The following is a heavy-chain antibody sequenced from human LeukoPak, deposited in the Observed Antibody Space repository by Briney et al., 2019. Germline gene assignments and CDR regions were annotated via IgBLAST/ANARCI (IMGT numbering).Heavy chain of an antibody. CDR2: VDYSGRT. J-gene: IGHJ4*02. Sequence: SETLSLTCAVYGGSFSGYYWSWIRQPPGKGLEWIGYVDYSGRTKYSPSLKSRVTISVDTSKYQFSLELSSVTAADTAVYYCATNIPTPTTSPPLGYWGQGTLVTVSS. CDR1: GGSFSGYY. V-gene: IGHV4-59*08. D-gene: IGHD1-26*01. CDR3: ATNIPTPTTSPPLGY.